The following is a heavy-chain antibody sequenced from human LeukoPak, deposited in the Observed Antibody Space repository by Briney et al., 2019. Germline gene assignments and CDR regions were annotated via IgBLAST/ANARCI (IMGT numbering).Heavy chain of an antibody. Sequence: PSETLSLTCAVYGGPFSGYYWSWIRQPPGKGLEWIGEINHSGSTNYNPSLKRRVTISVDTSKNQTPLKLSSVHTADHAVVYCARADIVVVVAATEAFDIWGQGTMVTVSS. V-gene: IGHV4-34*01. CDR1: GGPFSGYY. J-gene: IGHJ3*02. CDR3: ARADIVVVVAATEAFDI. D-gene: IGHD2-15*01. CDR2: INHSGST.